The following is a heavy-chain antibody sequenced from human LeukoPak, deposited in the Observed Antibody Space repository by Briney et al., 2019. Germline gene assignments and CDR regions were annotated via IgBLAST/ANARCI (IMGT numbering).Heavy chain of an antibody. CDR3: AKGDFYGSGRDYYYYMDV. J-gene: IGHJ6*03. Sequence: GGSLRLSCAASGFTFSDYGMNWVRQTPGKGLEWVSAIGGRGGSAYYADSVKGRFTISRDNSKNTLYLQMNSLRAEDTAVYNCAKGDFYGSGRDYYYYMDVWGKGTTVTISS. D-gene: IGHD3-10*01. CDR1: GFTFSDYG. CDR2: IGGRGGSA. V-gene: IGHV3-23*01.